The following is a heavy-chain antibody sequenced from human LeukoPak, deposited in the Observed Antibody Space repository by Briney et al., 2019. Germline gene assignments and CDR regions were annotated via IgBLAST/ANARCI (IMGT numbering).Heavy chain of an antibody. J-gene: IGHJ5*02. D-gene: IGHD3-10*01. CDR2: IYDSESA. CDR3: ARGSEFFDP. CDR1: GGSISSSGYF. Sequence: SETLSLTCTVSGGSISSSGYFWSWIRQLPGKGLEWIGYIYDSESAYYNPSLKSRVILSVDMSKNQFSLKLTSVTAADTAVYYCARGSEFFDPWGQGTLVTVSS. V-gene: IGHV4-31*03.